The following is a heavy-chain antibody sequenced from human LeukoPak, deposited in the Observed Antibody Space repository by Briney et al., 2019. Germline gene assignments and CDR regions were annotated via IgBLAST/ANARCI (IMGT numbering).Heavy chain of an antibody. CDR1: GFIFRDYA. J-gene: IGHJ4*02. D-gene: IGHD6-13*01. CDR3: TRVSGGSSWYEDYFDY. CDR2: IKNKPYGGTT. V-gene: IGHV3-49*04. Sequence: GGGVTLSCTACGFIFRDYAMSGVRQAAGKGGEGVGFIKNKPYGGTTEYAASVNGRFTFSRDDSKTIAYLQMNSLKTEDTAVYYCTRVSGGSSWYEDYFDYWGQGTLVTVSS.